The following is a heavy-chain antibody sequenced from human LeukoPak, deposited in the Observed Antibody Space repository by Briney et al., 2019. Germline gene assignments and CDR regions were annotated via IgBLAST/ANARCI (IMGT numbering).Heavy chain of an antibody. V-gene: IGHV4-39*01. D-gene: IGHD6-13*01. CDR3: ARHSSSQRPNFDY. J-gene: IGHJ4*02. Sequence: PSETLSLTCNVSSGSISSKKYYWGWIRQPPGEGLEWIGSFYYSGSTYYSPSLKSRVTISVDTSKNQFSLKLTSVTAADTAVYYCARHSSSQRPNFDYWGQGALVTVSS. CDR2: FYYSGST. CDR1: SGSISSKKYY.